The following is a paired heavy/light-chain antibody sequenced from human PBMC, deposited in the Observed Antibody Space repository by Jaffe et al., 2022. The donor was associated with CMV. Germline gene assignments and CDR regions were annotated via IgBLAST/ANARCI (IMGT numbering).Light chain of an antibody. J-gene: IGKJ2*01. Sequence: EIVMTQSPATLSVSPGERATLSCRASQSVSYNLAWFQQKPGQAPRLLIYGASTRATGIPARFSGSGSGTEFTLTISSLQSEDFAVYYCHQYHDRLYTFGQGTKLDIK. CDR3: HQYHDRLYT. CDR2: GAS. CDR1: QSVSYN. V-gene: IGKV3-15*01.
Heavy chain of an antibody. CDR3: ARHTETTGYYYYYYMDV. J-gene: IGHJ6*03. CDR1: GGSISGYY. D-gene: IGHD4-17*01. V-gene: IGHV4-59*08. CDR2: IYYSGST. Sequence: QVRLQESGPGLVKPSETLSLTCTVSGGSISGYYWSWIRQPPGKGLEWIGYIYYSGSTNYNPSLKSRVTISLDTSKTQFSLKLSSVTAADTAVYYCARHTETTGYYYYYYMDVWGKGTTVTVSS.